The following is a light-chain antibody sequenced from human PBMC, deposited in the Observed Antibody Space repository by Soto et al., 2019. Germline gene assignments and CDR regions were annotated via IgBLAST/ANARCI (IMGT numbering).Light chain of an antibody. CDR3: QQYYNWPRT. CDR2: GAS. Sequence: DIVMTQSPLSLPVTPGEPASISCRSSQRLSTNLAWYQQRPGQAPRLLIYGASTRATGIPARFSGSGSGTEFTLTISSLQSEDFAVYYCQQYYNWPRTFGQGTKVDIK. J-gene: IGKJ1*01. V-gene: IGKV3D-15*01. CDR1: QRLSTN.